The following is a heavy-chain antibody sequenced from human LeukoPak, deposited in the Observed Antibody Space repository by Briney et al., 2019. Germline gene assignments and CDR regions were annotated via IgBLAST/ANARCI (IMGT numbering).Heavy chain of an antibody. CDR3: ARHTGYCSSTSCFGWFDP. CDR2: INHSGST. CDR1: GGSFSGYY. J-gene: IGHJ5*02. V-gene: IGHV4-34*01. Sequence: PSETLSLTCAVYGGSFSGYYWSWIRQPPGKGLEWIGEINHSGSTNYNPSLKSRVTISVGTSKNQFSLKLSSVTAADTAVYYCARHTGYCSSTSCFGWFDPWGQGTLVTVSS. D-gene: IGHD2-2*01.